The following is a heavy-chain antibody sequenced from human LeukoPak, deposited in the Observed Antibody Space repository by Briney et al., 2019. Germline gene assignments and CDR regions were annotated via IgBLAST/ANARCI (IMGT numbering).Heavy chain of an antibody. V-gene: IGHV4-59*01. CDR3: AIIRSGWYGGGDAFDI. CDR2: IYYSGST. CDR1: GGSITSYY. D-gene: IGHD6-19*01. J-gene: IGHJ3*02. Sequence: SETLSLTCTVSGGSITSYYWSWIRQPPGKGLEWIGYIYYSGSTNYNPSLKSRVTISVDTSKNQFSLKLSSVAAADTAVYYGAIIRSGWYGGGDAFDIWGQGTMVTVSS.